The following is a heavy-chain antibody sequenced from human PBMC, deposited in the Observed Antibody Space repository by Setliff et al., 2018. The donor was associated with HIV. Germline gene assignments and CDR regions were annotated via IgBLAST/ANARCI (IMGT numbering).Heavy chain of an antibody. J-gene: IGHJ4*02. D-gene: IGHD3-3*01. CDR1: GFTVGSNY. CDR2: MNSDGNNQ. V-gene: IGHV3-53*01. Sequence: PGGSLRLSCAASGFTVGSNYMTWVRQAPGKGLEWVSVMNSDGNNQYYADSVKGRFTISRDNSKNTLYLQMNSLRPEDTAVYYCAAPQFLEWLPPHYWGQGTLVTVSS. CDR3: AAPQFLEWLPPHY.